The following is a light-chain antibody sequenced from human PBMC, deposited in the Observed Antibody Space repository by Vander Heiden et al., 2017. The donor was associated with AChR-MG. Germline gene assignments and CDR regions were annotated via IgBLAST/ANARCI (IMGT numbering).Light chain of an antibody. J-gene: IGKJ3*01. Sequence: DIVMTQSPLSLPVTPGEPASISCRSSQSLLHSNGDHYLDWYLQKPGQSPQLLIYLGSNRASGVSDRFSGSGSGTDFTLKISRVEAEDVGVYYCMQALQTPRTFGPGTKVDIK. CDR2: LGS. CDR1: QSLLHSNGDHY. V-gene: IGKV2-28*01. CDR3: MQALQTPRT.